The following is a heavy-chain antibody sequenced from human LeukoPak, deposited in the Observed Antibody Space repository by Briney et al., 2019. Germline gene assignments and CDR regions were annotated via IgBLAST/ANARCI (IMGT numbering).Heavy chain of an antibody. V-gene: IGHV3-30-3*01. J-gene: IGHJ4*02. D-gene: IGHD1-26*01. CDR3: ARDQEWELPLY. CDR2: ISYDGSNK. CDR1: GFTFSSYA. Sequence: GGSLRLSCAAFGFTFSSYAMHWVRQAPGKGLEWVAVISYDGSNKYYADSVKGRFTISRDNSKNTLYLQMNSLRAEDTAVYYCARDQEWELPLYWGQGTLVTVSS.